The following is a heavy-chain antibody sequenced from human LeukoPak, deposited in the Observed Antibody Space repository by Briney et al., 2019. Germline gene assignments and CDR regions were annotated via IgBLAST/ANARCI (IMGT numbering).Heavy chain of an antibody. J-gene: IGHJ4*02. CDR3: ARVLRFGDPYYFDY. CDR1: GGTFSSYA. Sequence: SVKVSCKASGGTFSSYAISWVRQAPGQGLEWMGGITPIFGTANYAQKFQGRVTITADESTSTAYMELSSLRSEDTAVYYCARVLRFGDPYYFDYWGQGTLVTVSS. D-gene: IGHD3-10*01. V-gene: IGHV1-69*13. CDR2: ITPIFGTA.